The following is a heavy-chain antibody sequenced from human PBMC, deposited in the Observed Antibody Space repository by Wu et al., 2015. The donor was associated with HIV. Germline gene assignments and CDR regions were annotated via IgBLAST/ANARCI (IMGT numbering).Heavy chain of an antibody. CDR3: AGGGGRTSMDPFDF. CDR2: LIPMYGTA. D-gene: IGHD5-18*01. Sequence: QLLQSGAEVKNPGSSVRVSCKASGATFPSYALSWVRQAPGQGLEWMGRLIPMYGTANYAQKFQGRVTITADESTSTAYMDMSSLTSDDTAMYYCAGGGGRTSMDPFDFWGQGTLVTVSS. CDR1: GATFPSYA. V-gene: IGHV1-69*13. J-gene: IGHJ4*02.